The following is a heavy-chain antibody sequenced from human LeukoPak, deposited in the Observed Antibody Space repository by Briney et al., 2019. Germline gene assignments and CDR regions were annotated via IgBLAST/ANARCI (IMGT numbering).Heavy chain of an antibody. Sequence: GGSLRLSCAASGFTFSSYSMNWVRQAPGKGLEWVSSISSSSSYIYYADSVKGRFTISRDNAKNSLYLQMNGLRAEDTAVYYCAREPRGYCSGGSCYPAFDYWGQGTLVTVSS. CDR3: AREPRGYCSGGSCYPAFDY. V-gene: IGHV3-21*01. CDR1: GFTFSSYS. D-gene: IGHD2-15*01. J-gene: IGHJ4*02. CDR2: ISSSSSYI.